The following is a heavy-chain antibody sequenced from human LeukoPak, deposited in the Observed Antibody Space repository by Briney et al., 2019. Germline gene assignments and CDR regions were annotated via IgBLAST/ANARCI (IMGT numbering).Heavy chain of an antibody. CDR1: GVSFSGYY. D-gene: IGHD3-22*01. Sequence: SETLSLTCAVYGVSFSGYYWSWVRQPPGKGLEWDGEINHSGSTNYNPYLKSRVTISADTSKNPLSLKLSSVTAADAAVYYCASVGRYYDSSGYSYYFDYWGPGTLVTVA. CDR3: ASVGRYYDSSGYSYYFDY. J-gene: IGHJ4*02. CDR2: INHSGST. V-gene: IGHV4-34*01.